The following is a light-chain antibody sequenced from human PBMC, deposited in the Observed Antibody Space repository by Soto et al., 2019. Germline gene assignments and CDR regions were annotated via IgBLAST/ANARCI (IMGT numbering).Light chain of an antibody. CDR1: SSDVGGYNY. Sequence: QSVLTQPASVSGSPGQSITISCTGSSSDVGGYNYVSWYQQHHPGKAPKLMIYDVSNRPSGVSNRFSGSKSGNTDSLTISGLQAEDAADYYCSSYTTSTTVVFGGGTKLTVL. CDR2: DVS. J-gene: IGLJ2*01. V-gene: IGLV2-14*03. CDR3: SSYTTSTTVV.